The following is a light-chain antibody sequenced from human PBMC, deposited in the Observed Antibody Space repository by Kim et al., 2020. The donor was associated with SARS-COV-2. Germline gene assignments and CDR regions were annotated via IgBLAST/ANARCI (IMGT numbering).Light chain of an antibody. CDR3: QSYDSSLSGSFV. CDR1: ISDIGAGYD. J-gene: IGLJ1*01. V-gene: IGLV1-40*01. CDR2: TNN. Sequence: QSVLTQTPSVSGAPGQRVTISCTGNISDIGAGYDVHWYRQLPGTAPKLLIYTNNNRPSGVPDRFSGSKSGTSASLAITGLQAEDEADYYCQSYDSSLSGSFVFGTWTKVTVL.